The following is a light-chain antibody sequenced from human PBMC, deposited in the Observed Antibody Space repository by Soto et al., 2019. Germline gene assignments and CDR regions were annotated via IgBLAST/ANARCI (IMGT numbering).Light chain of an antibody. Sequence: CVLTQPPSVSGAPGQMVTISCTGSSSNIGAGYDVHWYQRLPGTAPKLLIYGNSNRPSGVPDRFSGSKSGTSASLAITGLQAEDEADYYCQSYDSSLSGLYVFGTGTKVTVL. V-gene: IGLV1-40*01. CDR1: SSNIGAGYD. J-gene: IGLJ1*01. CDR3: QSYDSSLSGLYV. CDR2: GNS.